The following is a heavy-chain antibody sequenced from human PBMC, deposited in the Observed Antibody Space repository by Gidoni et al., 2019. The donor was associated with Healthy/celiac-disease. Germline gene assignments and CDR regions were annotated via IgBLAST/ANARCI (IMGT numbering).Heavy chain of an antibody. CDR1: GFPFSSSA. Sequence: QVQLVESGGGVVQPGRSLRLSCAASGFPFSSSAMHWGRQAPGKGLEWVAVISYDGSNKYYADSVKGRFTISRDNSKNTLYLQMNSLRAEDTAVYYCARGVVRGSSSCCRGYFDYWGQGTLVTVSS. J-gene: IGHJ4*02. CDR2: ISYDGSNK. D-gene: IGHD6-6*01. V-gene: IGHV3-30*03. CDR3: ARGVVRGSSSCCRGYFDY.